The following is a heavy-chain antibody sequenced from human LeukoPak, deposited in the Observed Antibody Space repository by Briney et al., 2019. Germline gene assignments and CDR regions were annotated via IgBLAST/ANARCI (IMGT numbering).Heavy chain of an antibody. Sequence: PSETLSLTCTVSGYSISSGYYWGWIRQPPGKGLEWIGEINHSGSTNYNPSLKSRVTISVDTSKNQFSLKLSSVTAADTAVYYCARGLGYCSGGSCYFDYWGQGTLVTVSS. J-gene: IGHJ4*02. CDR1: GYSISSGYY. D-gene: IGHD2-15*01. V-gene: IGHV4-38-2*02. CDR3: ARGLGYCSGGSCYFDY. CDR2: INHSGST.